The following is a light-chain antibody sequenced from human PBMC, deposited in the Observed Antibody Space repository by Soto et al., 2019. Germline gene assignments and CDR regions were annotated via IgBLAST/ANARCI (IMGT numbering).Light chain of an antibody. Sequence: IQMTQSPSTLSASVGDRATITCQASQTISNWLAWYQQKPGKAPKLLIYKASTLESGVPSRFSGSGSGTEFTLTISSLQPEDFATYYCQQYNSYSQTVGQGTKVDSK. CDR3: QQYNSYSQT. CDR1: QTISNW. J-gene: IGKJ1*01. V-gene: IGKV1-5*03. CDR2: KAS.